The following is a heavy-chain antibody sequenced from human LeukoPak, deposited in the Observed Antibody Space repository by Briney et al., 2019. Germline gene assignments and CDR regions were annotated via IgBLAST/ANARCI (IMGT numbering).Heavy chain of an antibody. CDR3: ARGVPYDSWSGPHYSDY. V-gene: IGHV3-7*01. CDR1: GFTFSTCW. CDR2: IKQDGSQE. Sequence: GGSLRLSCAASGFTFSTCWMSWVRQAPGKGLEWVAHIKQDGSQEYYVDSVKGRFTISRDSAKNSLYLQMNSLRAEDTAVYYCARGVPYDSWSGPHYSDYWGQGTLVTVSS. D-gene: IGHD3-3*01. J-gene: IGHJ4*02.